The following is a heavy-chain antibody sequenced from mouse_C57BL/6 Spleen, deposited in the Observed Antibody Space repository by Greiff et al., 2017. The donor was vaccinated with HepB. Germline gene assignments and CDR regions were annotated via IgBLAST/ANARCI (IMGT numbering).Heavy chain of an antibody. V-gene: IGHV1-50*01. CDR3: ARGVTTVVAPDY. J-gene: IGHJ2*01. CDR1: GYTFTSYW. CDR2: IDPSDSYT. Sequence: QVQLQQPGAELVKPGASVKLSCKASGYTFTSYWIQWVKQRPGQGLEWIGEIDPSDSYTNYNQKFKGKATLTVDTSSSTAYMQLSSLTSEDSAVYYCARGVTTVVAPDYWGQGTTLTVSS. D-gene: IGHD1-1*01.